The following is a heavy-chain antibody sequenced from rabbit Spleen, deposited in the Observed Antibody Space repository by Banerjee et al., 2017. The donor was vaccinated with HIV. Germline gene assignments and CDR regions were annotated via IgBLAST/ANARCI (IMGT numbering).Heavy chain of an antibody. J-gene: IGHJ4*01. Sequence: QQQLEESGGGLVKPGGTLTLTCKASGIDFSSYYYMCWVRQAPGKGLEWIACIDTGKAVYASWATGRFTFSRTSSTTVTLQMTSLTAADTAAYFCARDLTGIIGWNFYLWGPGTLVTVS. CDR1: GIDFSSYYY. D-gene: IGHD1-1*01. V-gene: IGHV1S45*01. CDR2: IDTGKA. CDR3: ARDLTGIIGWNFYL.